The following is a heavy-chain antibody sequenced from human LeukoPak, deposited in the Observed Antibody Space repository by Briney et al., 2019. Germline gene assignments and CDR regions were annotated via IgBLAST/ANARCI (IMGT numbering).Heavy chain of an antibody. CDR2: IYSSGST. J-gene: IGHJ1*01. V-gene: IGHV4-30-4*01. CDR1: GGSISSGDYY. CDR3: ASTVTENFQH. Sequence: SETLSLTCTVSGGSISSGDYYWSWIRQPPGKGLEWIGYIYSSGSTYYSPSLKSRVTISVDTSKNQFSLKLSSVTAADTAVYYCASTVTENFQHWGQGTLVTVSS. D-gene: IGHD4-17*01.